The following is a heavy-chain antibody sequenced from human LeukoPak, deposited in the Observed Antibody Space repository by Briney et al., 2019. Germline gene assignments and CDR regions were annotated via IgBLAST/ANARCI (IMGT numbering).Heavy chain of an antibody. J-gene: IGHJ4*02. Sequence: GGSLRLSCAASGFTVSSNYISWVRQAPGKGLEWVSVIYSGGSTYYADSVKGRFTISRDNSKNTLYLQMNSLRAEDTAVYYCARVSGRLSYYFDYWGQGTLVTVSS. V-gene: IGHV3-53*01. CDR1: GFTVSSNY. D-gene: IGHD1-26*01. CDR2: IYSGGST. CDR3: ARVSGRLSYYFDY.